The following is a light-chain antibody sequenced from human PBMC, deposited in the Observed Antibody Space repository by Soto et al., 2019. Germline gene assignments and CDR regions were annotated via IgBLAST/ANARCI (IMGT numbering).Light chain of an antibody. CDR3: SSCAGNNNRGV. CDR2: EVS. V-gene: IGLV2-8*01. CDR1: SSDVGGYNY. J-gene: IGLJ1*01. Sequence: QSALTQPPSASASPGQSVTISCTGTSSDVGGYNYVSWYQQRPGKAPKLMIYEVSQRPSGVPDRFSGSKSGNTATLTVSGLQAEDEADDYCSSCAGNNNRGVFGSGTKLTVL.